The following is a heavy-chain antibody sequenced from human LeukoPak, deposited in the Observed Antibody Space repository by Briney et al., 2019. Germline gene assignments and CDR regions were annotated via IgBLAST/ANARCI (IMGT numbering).Heavy chain of an antibody. CDR1: GASLSSYY. D-gene: IGHD2/OR15-2a*01. V-gene: IGHV4-59*01. CDR3: AKGYYEPFAT. J-gene: IGHJ5*02. CDR2: ISDTGKT. Sequence: SETLSLTCSVSGASLSSYYWDWLRQSPGKGLECIGYISDTGKTDSNPSLKSRVTISLDMSRNQFSLRLTSVTAADSAVYYCAKGYYEPFATWGRGILVTVSS.